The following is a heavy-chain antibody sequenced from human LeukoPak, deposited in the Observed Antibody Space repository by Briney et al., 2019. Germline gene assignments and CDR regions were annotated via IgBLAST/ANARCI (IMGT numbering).Heavy chain of an antibody. CDR2: INHSGST. V-gene: IGHV4-34*01. D-gene: IGHD6-25*01. J-gene: IGHJ4*02. CDR3: ARANPAVGYDY. CDR1: GGSFSGYY. Sequence: SETLSLTRAVYGGSFSGYYWSWIRQPPGKGLEWIGEINHSGSTNYNPSLKSRVTISVDTSKNQFSLKLSSVTAADTAVYYCARANPAVGYDYWGQGTLVTVSS.